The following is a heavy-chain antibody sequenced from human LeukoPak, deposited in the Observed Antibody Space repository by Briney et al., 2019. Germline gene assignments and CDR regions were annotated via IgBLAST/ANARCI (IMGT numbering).Heavy chain of an antibody. CDR3: ARGVGEILTEIDY. D-gene: IGHD3-9*01. V-gene: IGHV3-21*01. Sequence: PGGSLRLSCAASGFTFSSYSMNWVRQAPGKGLEWVSSISSSSSYIYHADSVKGRFTISRDNAKSSLYLQMNSLRAEDTAVYYCARGVGEILTEIDYWGQGTLVTVSS. CDR1: GFTFSSYS. J-gene: IGHJ4*02. CDR2: ISSSSSYI.